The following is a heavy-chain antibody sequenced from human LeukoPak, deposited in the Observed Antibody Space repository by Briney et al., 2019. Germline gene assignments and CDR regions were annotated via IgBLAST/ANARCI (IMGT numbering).Heavy chain of an antibody. CDR2: IIPIFGTA. J-gene: IGHJ4*02. CDR3: ARAKGRYSNYASYYFDY. D-gene: IGHD4-11*01. Sequence: SVKVSCXASGGTFSSYAISWVRQAPGQGLEWMGRIIPIFGTANYAQKFQSRVTITTDESTSTAYMELSSLRSEDTAVYYCARAKGRYSNYASYYFDYWGQGTLVTVSS. CDR1: GGTFSSYA. V-gene: IGHV1-69*05.